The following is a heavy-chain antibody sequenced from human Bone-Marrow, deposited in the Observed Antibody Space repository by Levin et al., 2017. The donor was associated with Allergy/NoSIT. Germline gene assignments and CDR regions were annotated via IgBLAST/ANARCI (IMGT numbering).Heavy chain of an antibody. CDR3: AKGDGYDFWSGYYFDY. CDR1: EITLSNYA. CDR2: ISGSGISK. V-gene: IGHV3-23*01. D-gene: IGHD3-3*01. Sequence: GESLKISCAASEITLSNYAMNWIRQTPGKGLEWVASISGSGISKYYGDSVKGRFTISRDNSKNTLYLQMHSLRVEDTAVYHCAKGDGYDFWSGYYFDYWGQGTVVTVSS. J-gene: IGHJ4*02.